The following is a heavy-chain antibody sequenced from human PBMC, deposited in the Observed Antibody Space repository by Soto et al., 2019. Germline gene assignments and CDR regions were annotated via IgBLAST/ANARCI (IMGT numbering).Heavy chain of an antibody. Sequence: QVQLEQSGAEVKMPGSSVRLSCKASGGSFYSYVFFWVRQAPGQGLEYMGGSIPLFNTPSYSQKFHGRATIAADGSTHPAHLDLNSMTSEDTALCFCATMGLDGDEFASFVQYWGQGSLVTVSS. D-gene: IGHD1-1*01. V-gene: IGHV1-69*01. CDR3: ATMGLDGDEFASFVQY. J-gene: IGHJ4*02. CDR1: GGSFYSYV. CDR2: SIPLFNTP.